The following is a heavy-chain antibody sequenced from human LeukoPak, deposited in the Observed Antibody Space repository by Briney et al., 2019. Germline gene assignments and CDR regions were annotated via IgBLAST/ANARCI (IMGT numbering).Heavy chain of an antibody. V-gene: IGHV3-23*01. CDR2: ISGSGGDT. CDR3: ARSTYYYDSSGPLFGWFDP. D-gene: IGHD3-22*01. J-gene: IGHJ5*02. Sequence: PGGSLRLSCAASGFTFNSYAMIWVRQAPGKGLEWVSGISGSGGDTHYAESVKGRFTISRDNSKNTLYLQMNSLRAEDTAVYYCARSTYYYDSSGPLFGWFDPWGQGTLVTVSS. CDR1: GFTFNSYA.